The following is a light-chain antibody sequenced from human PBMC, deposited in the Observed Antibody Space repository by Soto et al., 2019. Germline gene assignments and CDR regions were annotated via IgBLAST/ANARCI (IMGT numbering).Light chain of an antibody. CDR1: QSVSSSY. CDR2: GAS. V-gene: IGKV3-20*01. CDR3: QQYDTSPRT. Sequence: EIVFTQSPGTLSLSPGEGATLSCRASQSVSSSYLAWYQQRPGQAPRLLMNGASSRATGIPDRFSGSGSGTDFTLTISRLEPEDFAVYYCQQYDTSPRTFGQGTKVDIK. J-gene: IGKJ1*01.